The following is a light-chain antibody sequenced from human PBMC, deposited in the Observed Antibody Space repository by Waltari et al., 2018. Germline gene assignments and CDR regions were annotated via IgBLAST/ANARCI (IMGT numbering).Light chain of an antibody. CDR1: QTVNTY. CDR3: QQRNSWPLT. CDR2: DTS. Sequence: ETVLTQSPVTLVLSPGERATRACRASQTVNTYLAWYQQKPGQAPRLLIYDTSNRATGIPARFSGSGSGTDFTLTISSLEPEDFAVYYCQQRNSWPLTFGGGTKVEIK. V-gene: IGKV3-11*01. J-gene: IGKJ4*01.